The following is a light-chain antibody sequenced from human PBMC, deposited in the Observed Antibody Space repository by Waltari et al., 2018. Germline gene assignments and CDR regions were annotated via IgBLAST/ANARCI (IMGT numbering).Light chain of an antibody. Sequence: DIQMTQSPSSLSASVADRVTITCQASQDITNYLNWYQQKPGKAPKLLIYDASNLGTGVPSRFSGSGSGTDFTFTISSLQPEDIATYYCQQYDNLPLTFGGGTKVEIK. V-gene: IGKV1-33*01. J-gene: IGKJ4*01. CDR3: QQYDNLPLT. CDR2: DAS. CDR1: QDITNY.